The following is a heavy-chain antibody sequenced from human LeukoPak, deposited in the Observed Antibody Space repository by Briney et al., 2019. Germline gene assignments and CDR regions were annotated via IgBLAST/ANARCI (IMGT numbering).Heavy chain of an antibody. CDR2: IYGSGST. Sequence: SETLSLTCTVSGGSISRYYWSWIRHPAGKGLEWIGRIYGSGSTTYNPSLKSRVRLSVDTSKNQFSLKLNSVTAADTAIYFCARDSGTTGEVKFDRWGQGTLVTVSS. D-gene: IGHD3-10*01. J-gene: IGHJ5*02. CDR3: ARDSGTTGEVKFDR. V-gene: IGHV4-4*07. CDR1: GGSISRYY.